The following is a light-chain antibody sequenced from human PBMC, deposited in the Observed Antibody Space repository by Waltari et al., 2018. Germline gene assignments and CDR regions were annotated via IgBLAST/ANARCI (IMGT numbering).Light chain of an antibody. CDR1: HGINNY. CDR2: DVS. J-gene: IGKJ4*01. V-gene: IGKV1-16*02. Sequence: IQMTQSPSSLSASVGDRFTITCRASHGINNYLAWFQQKPGEAPKSLIYDVSNLQSGVPSKFSGSTSGTDFTLTISSLQPEDVATYYCQQYNDYPLTFGGGTKVEIK. CDR3: QQYNDYPLT.